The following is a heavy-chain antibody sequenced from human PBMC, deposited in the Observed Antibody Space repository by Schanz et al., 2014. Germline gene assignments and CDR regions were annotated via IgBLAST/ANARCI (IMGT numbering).Heavy chain of an antibody. J-gene: IGHJ4*02. D-gene: IGHD5-12*01. CDR3: ARKVVATIGGYYDN. V-gene: IGHV3-23*04. CDR1: GFTFSDAW. Sequence: EVQLVESGGGLVKPGGFLRLSCAASGFTFSDAWMSWVRQARGKGLEWVSAMNESHSTIYYADSVRGRFTISRDNAENTLFLQMNNLRAEDTAVYYCARKVVATIGGYYDNWGQGTLVIVSS. CDR2: MNESHSTI.